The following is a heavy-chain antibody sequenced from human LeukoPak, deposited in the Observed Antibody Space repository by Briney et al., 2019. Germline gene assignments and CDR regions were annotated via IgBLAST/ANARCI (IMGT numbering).Heavy chain of an antibody. Sequence: NPSETPSLTCTVSGGSISSGSYYWSWIRQPAGKGLEWIGRIYTSGSTNYNPSLKSRVTISVDTSKNQFSLKLSSVTAADTAVYYCARDRLQLQSWGQGTLVTVSS. J-gene: IGHJ5*02. CDR3: ARDRLQLQS. CDR1: GGSISSGSYY. D-gene: IGHD1-1*01. V-gene: IGHV4-61*02. CDR2: IYTSGST.